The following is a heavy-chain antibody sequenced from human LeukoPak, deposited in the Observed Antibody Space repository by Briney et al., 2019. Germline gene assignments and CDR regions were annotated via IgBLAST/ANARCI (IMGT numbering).Heavy chain of an antibody. CDR3: ARGASDILTGYYFLGFDY. CDR2: IYTSGST. J-gene: IGHJ4*02. V-gene: IGHV4-4*07. CDR1: GGSISSYY. D-gene: IGHD3-9*01. Sequence: SETLSLTCTVSGGSISSYYWSWIRQPAGKGLEWIGRIYTSGSTNYNPSLKSRVTMSVDTSKNQFSLKLSSVAAADTAVYYCARGASDILTGYYFLGFDYWGQGTLVTVSS.